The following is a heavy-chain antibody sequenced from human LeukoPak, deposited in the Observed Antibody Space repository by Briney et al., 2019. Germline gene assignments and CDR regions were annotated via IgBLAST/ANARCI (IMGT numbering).Heavy chain of an antibody. CDR1: GGSISSGSYY. D-gene: IGHD6-19*01. J-gene: IGHJ3*02. CDR3: ARGPGRDSGEAFDI. V-gene: IGHV4-61*02. CDR2: MYSSGRT. Sequence: SETLSLTCTVSGGSISSGSYYWSWTRQPAGKGLEWIGRMYSSGRTDYNPSLKSRVTISLDRSKNQFSLELTSVTAADTAVYFCARGPGRDSGEAFDIWGQGTMVTVSS.